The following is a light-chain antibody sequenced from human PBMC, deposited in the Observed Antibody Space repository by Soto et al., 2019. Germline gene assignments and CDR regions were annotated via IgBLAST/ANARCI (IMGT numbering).Light chain of an antibody. J-gene: IGLJ3*02. CDR3: CSYAGSYLWV. V-gene: IGLV2-11*01. CDR1: RSDVGGYNY. Sequence: QSALTQPRSVSGSPGQSVTISCTGTRSDVGGYNYVSWYQQHPGKAPKLMIYDVSKRPSGVPDRFSGSKSGNTASLTISGLQAEDEADYYCCSYAGSYLWVFGGGTKVTVL. CDR2: DVS.